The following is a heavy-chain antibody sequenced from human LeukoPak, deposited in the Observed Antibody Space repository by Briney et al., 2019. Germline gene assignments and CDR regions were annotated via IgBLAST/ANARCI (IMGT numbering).Heavy chain of an antibody. CDR2: ISGDGGST. D-gene: IGHD3-22*01. CDR3: AKGLVPYYYDSGSKFDT. Sequence: GGSLRLSCAASGFTFDDYAMHWVRQAPGKGLEWVSLISGDGGSTYYADSVKGRFTISRDNSKNSLYLQINSLRTEDTALYYCAKGLVPYYYDSGSKFDTWGQGTLVTVSS. CDR1: GFTFDDYA. J-gene: IGHJ5*02. V-gene: IGHV3-43*02.